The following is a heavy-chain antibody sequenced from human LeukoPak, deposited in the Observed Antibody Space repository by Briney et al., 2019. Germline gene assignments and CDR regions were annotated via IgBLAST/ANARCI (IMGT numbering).Heavy chain of an antibody. D-gene: IGHD5/OR15-5a*01. Sequence: GGSLRLSCAASGFTFSDYYMSWIRQAPGKGLEWVSYISSSGSTIYYADSVKGRFTISRDNSKNTLYLQMNSLRAEDTAVYYCAKAATIVSKTSFDYWGQGTLVTVSS. CDR3: AKAATIVSKTSFDY. V-gene: IGHV3-11*04. CDR1: GFTFSDYY. J-gene: IGHJ4*02. CDR2: ISSSGSTI.